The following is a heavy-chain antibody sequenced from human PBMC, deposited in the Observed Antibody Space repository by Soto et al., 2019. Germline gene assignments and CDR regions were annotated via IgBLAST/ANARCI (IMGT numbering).Heavy chain of an antibody. D-gene: IGHD3-22*01. V-gene: IGHV3-23*01. CDR1: GFTFSSYA. CDR2: ISGSGGST. J-gene: IGHJ4*02. CDR3: AKEASHYYDSSGYYFDY. Sequence: VGSLRLSCAASGFTFSSYAMSWVRQAPGKGLEWVSAISGSGGSTYYADSVKGRFTISRDNSKNTLYLQMNSLRAEDTAVYYCAKEASHYYDSSGYYFDYWGQGTLVTVSS.